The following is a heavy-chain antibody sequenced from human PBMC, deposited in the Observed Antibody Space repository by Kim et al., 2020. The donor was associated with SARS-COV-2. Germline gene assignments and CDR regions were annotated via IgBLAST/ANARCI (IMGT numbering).Heavy chain of an antibody. V-gene: IGHV3-9*01. D-gene: IGHD3-22*01. J-gene: IGHJ4*02. CDR3: AKSLYYSDRYFDY. Sequence: YADSVECRLTISRDNAKNSLYLQMNSLRAGDTALYYCAKSLYYSDRYFDYWGQGPLVTVSS.